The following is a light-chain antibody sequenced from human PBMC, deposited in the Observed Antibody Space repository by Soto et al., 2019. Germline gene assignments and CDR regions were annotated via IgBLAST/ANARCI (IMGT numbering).Light chain of an antibody. Sequence: DIQMTQSPSSLSASVGDRVTITCRASQSISSYLNWYQQKPGKAPKLLIYAASSLQSGVPSRFSGSGSGTDFTLPISSLQPEDFATYYCKQSYSTPPTFGKGTKVEIK. CDR2: AAS. J-gene: IGKJ1*01. V-gene: IGKV1-39*01. CDR1: QSISSY. CDR3: KQSYSTPPT.